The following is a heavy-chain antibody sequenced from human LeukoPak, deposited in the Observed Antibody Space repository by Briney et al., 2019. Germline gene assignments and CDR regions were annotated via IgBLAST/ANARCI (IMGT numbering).Heavy chain of an antibody. J-gene: IGHJ4*02. D-gene: IGHD4-17*01. CDR3: ARGGNDYGDYSFDY. CDR2: ISAYNGNT. Sequence: ASVKVSCKASGYTFTSYGISWVRQAPGQGLEWMGWISAYNGNTNYAQKFQGRVTITADESTSTAYMELSSLRSEDTAVYYCARGGNDYGDYSFDYWGQGTLVTVSS. V-gene: IGHV1-18*01. CDR1: GYTFTSYG.